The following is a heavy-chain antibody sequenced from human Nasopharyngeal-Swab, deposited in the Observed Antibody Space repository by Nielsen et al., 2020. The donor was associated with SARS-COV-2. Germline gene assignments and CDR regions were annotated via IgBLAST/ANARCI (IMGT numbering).Heavy chain of an antibody. CDR2: ISSGGTTK. D-gene: IGHD3-22*01. CDR3: ARRAYYYDSLVFYEDY. CDR1: GFSFSDYY. V-gene: IGHV3-11*04. J-gene: IGHJ4*02. Sequence: GGSLRLSCAASGFSFSDYYMSWLRQAPGKGLEWISYISSGGTTKYYADSVKGRFAISRDNARRSLFLQMNSLRAEDTALYYCARRAYYYDSLVFYEDYWGQGTLVTVSS.